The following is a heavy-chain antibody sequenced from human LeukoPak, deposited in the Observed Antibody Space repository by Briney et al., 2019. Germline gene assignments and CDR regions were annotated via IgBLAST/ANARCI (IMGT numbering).Heavy chain of an antibody. V-gene: IGHV3-48*01. J-gene: IGHJ3*02. Sequence: GGSLRLSCAASGFTFNRHSMNWVRQAPQKGLEWISYISSSGNTIYYRDSVKGRFTISRDNAKNSLYLQMNNLRPEDTAVYYCARGPYYDINDAFDIWGQGTMVTVSS. CDR2: ISSSGNTI. D-gene: IGHD3-9*01. CDR3: ARGPYYDINDAFDI. CDR1: GFTFNRHS.